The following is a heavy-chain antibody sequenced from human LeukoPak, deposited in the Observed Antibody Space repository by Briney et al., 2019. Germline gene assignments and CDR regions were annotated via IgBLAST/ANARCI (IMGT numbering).Heavy chain of an antibody. J-gene: IGHJ6*02. V-gene: IGHV1-24*01. CDR1: GYTLTELS. CDR3: ARDPGYSYGYYCYGMDV. D-gene: IGHD5-18*01. CDR2: FDPEDGET. Sequence: ASVKVSCKVSGYTLTELSMHWVRQAPGKGLEWMGGFDPEDGETIYAQKFQGRVTMTEDTSTDTAYMELSSLRSEDTAVYYCARDPGYSYGYYCYGMDVWGQGTTVTVSS.